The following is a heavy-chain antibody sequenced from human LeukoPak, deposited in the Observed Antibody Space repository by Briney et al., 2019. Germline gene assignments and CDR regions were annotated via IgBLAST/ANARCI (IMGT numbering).Heavy chain of an antibody. Sequence: PSETLSLTCAVYGGSFSGYYWSWICQPPGKGLEWIGEINHSGSTNYNPSLKSRVTISVDTSKNQFSLKLSSVTAADTAVYYCASGLYDSSGYYEGPPDYWGQGTLVTVSS. J-gene: IGHJ4*02. CDR2: INHSGST. CDR3: ASGLYDSSGYYEGPPDY. D-gene: IGHD3-22*01. CDR1: GGSFSGYY. V-gene: IGHV4-34*01.